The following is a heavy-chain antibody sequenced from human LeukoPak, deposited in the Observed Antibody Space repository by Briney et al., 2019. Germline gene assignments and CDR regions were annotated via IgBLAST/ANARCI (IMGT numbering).Heavy chain of an antibody. J-gene: IGHJ5*01. D-gene: IGHD6-13*01. CDR3: ARVNRIAAAPNWFGS. CDR2: FYYSGST. V-gene: IGHV4-59*01. CDR1: GGSISSYY. Sequence: PSETLSLTCTVSGGSISSYYWSWIRQPPGKGLEWIGYFYYSGSTNYNPSLRSRVTISVDTSKNQFSLKLSSVTAADTAVYYCARVNRIAAAPNWFGSWGLGTLVTVSS.